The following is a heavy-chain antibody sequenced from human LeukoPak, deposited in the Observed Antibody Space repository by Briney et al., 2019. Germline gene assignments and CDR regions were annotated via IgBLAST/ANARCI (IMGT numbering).Heavy chain of an antibody. CDR3: AKGPTTIDAFDI. CDR2: IRGSGGST. J-gene: IGHJ3*02. D-gene: IGHD4-17*01. V-gene: IGHV3-23*01. CDR1: GFTFSSYV. Sequence: GGSLRLSCAASGFTFSSYVTRCGRQAPGEGLEWVSPIRGSGGSTYYADSVKGRFTISRDNSKNTLYLQMNSLRVEDTAVYFCAKGPTTIDAFDIWGQGTMVTVSS.